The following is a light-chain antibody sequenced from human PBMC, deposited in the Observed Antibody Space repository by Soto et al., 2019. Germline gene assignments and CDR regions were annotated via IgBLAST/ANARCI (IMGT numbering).Light chain of an antibody. CDR1: SSDVGAYKY. CDR2: EVT. Sequence: QSVLTQPPSASGSPGQSVTISCTGTSSDVGAYKYVSWYQQYPGKAPKLMIYEVTKRPSGVPDRFSGSKSGNTASLTVSGLQAEDEVDYYCTSYVGNDIWVFGGGTKL. V-gene: IGLV2-8*01. J-gene: IGLJ3*02. CDR3: TSYVGNDIWV.